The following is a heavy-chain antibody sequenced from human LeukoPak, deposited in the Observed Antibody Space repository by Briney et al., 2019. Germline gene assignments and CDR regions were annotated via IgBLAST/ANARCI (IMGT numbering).Heavy chain of an antibody. CDR2: ISYDGSNK. Sequence: PGRSLRLSCAASGFTFSSYGMHWVRQAPGKGLEWVAVISYDGSNKYYADSVKGRFTISRDNSKNTLYLQMNSLRAEDTAVYYCAKEAVIGYCSSTSCSGVDYWGQGTLVTVSS. D-gene: IGHD2-2*01. CDR3: AKEAVIGYCSSTSCSGVDY. V-gene: IGHV3-30*18. J-gene: IGHJ4*02. CDR1: GFTFSSYG.